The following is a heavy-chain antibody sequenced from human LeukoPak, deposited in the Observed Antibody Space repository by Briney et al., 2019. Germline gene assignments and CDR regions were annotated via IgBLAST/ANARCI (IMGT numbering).Heavy chain of an antibody. Sequence: SETLSLTCTVSAGSISSNYWSWIRQPPGKGLEWIGYIYYSGSTKYNPSLKSRVTISVDTSKNQFSLKLSSVTAADTAVYLCARYVVSGSGRYYFDYWGQGSLVTVSS. V-gene: IGHV4-59*08. CDR2: IYYSGST. J-gene: IGHJ4*02. D-gene: IGHD3-10*01. CDR3: ARYVVSGSGRYYFDY. CDR1: AGSISSNY.